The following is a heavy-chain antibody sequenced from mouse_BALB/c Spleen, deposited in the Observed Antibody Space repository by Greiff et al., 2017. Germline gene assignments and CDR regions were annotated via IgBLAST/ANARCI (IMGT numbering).Heavy chain of an antibody. V-gene: IGHV1-4*02. D-gene: IGHD2-3*01. CDR1: GYTFTSYT. CDR3: ARFDGYYPMDY. J-gene: IGHJ4*01. Sequence: QVQLKESAAELARPGASVKMSCKASGYTFTSYTMHWVKQRPGQGLEWIGYINPSSGYTEYNQKFKDKTTLTADKSSSTAYMQLSSLTSEDSAVYYCARFDGYYPMDYWGQGTSVTVSS. CDR2: INPSSGYT.